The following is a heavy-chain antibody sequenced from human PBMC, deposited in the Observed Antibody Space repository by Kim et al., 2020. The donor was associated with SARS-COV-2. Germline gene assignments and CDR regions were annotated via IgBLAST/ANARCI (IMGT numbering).Heavy chain of an antibody. Sequence: GGSLRLSCAASGFTFSSYGMHWVRQAPGKGLEWVAVISYDGSNKYYADSVKGRFTISRDNSKNTLYLQMNSLRAEDTAVYYCARGDPYYYDSSGYYYPLDYWGQGTLVTVSS. CDR1: GFTFSSYG. J-gene: IGHJ4*02. V-gene: IGHV3-33*05. CDR3: ARGDPYYYDSSGYYYPLDY. CDR2: ISYDGSNK. D-gene: IGHD3-22*01.